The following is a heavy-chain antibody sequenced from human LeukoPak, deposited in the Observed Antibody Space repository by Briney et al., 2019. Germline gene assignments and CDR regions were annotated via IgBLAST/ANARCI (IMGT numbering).Heavy chain of an antibody. J-gene: IGHJ4*02. CDR3: TVSGGTYQY. CDR2: IRTKGNKDAT. CDR1: GFTFSGSG. V-gene: IGHV3-73*01. Sequence: GGSLRLSCGASGFTFSGSGLHWVRQASGKGLEWVGRIRTKGNKDATSYAASVNGRFTISTDDSQNTAFLHMNSLKTEDTAVYYCTVSGGTYQYWGQGTQVTVSS. D-gene: IGHD2-15*01.